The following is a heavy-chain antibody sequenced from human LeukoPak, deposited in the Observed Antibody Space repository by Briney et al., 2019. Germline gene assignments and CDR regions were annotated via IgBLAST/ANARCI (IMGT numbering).Heavy chain of an antibody. CDR1: GGTFSSYA. CDR3: ARGVVGAYCEGVCYWPFVA. D-gene: IGHD2-21*02. J-gene: IGHJ5*02. V-gene: IGHV1-69*04. CDR2: IFPILGKE. Sequence: GSSVKVSCKASGGTFSSYAISWVRQAPGQGLEWMGRIFPILGKENYAQKFQGRDTIAADKPTSTAYIELSSLRSEETAVYYCARGVVGAYCEGVCYWPFVAWGEGALVTVSS.